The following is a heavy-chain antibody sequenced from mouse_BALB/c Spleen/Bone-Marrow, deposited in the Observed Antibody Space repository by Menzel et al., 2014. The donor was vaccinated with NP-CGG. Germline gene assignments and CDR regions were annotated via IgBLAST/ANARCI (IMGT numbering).Heavy chain of an antibody. V-gene: IGHV1-5*01. CDR1: GYTFTSYW. Sequence: EVQLVESGTVLARPGASVKMSCKASGYTFTSYWMHWVKQRPGQGLEWIGTIYPGKSDTTYNQKFKGKAKLTAVTSTSSAYLELSSLTNEASAVYYCTTLAQNYFDYWGQGTTLTVSS. D-gene: IGHD3-1*01. CDR3: TTLAQNYFDY. J-gene: IGHJ2*01. CDR2: IYPGKSDT.